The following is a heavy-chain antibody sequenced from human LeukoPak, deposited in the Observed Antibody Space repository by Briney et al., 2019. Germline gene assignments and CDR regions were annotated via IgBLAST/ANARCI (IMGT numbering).Heavy chain of an antibody. CDR2: INPNSGGI. J-gene: IGHJ4*02. CDR3: ARGHDYSRIFDY. D-gene: IGHD4-11*01. V-gene: IGHV1-2*02. CDR1: GYTFTGYY. Sequence: ASVKVSCKASGYTFTGYYMHWVRQAPGQGLEWMGWINPNSGGINYAQKFQGRVTMTRDTSISTAYMELSRLRSDDTAVYYCARGHDYSRIFDYWGQGTLVTVSS.